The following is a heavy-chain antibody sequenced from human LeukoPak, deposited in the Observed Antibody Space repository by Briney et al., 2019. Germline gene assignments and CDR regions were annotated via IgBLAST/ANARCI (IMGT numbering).Heavy chain of an antibody. J-gene: IGHJ6*02. CDR2: ISWNSGSI. CDR1: GFTFDDYA. V-gene: IGHV3-9*01. CDR3: TTKVSRGSGGWYEPYGMDV. D-gene: IGHD6-19*01. Sequence: GGSLRLSCAASGFTFDDYAMHWVRQAPGKGLEWVSGISWNSGSIGYADSVKGRFTISRDNAKNSLYLQMNSLKTEDTAVYYCTTKVSRGSGGWYEPYGMDVWGQGTTVTVSS.